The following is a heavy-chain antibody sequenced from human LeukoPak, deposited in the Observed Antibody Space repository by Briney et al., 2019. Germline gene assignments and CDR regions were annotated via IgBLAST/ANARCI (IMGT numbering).Heavy chain of an antibody. V-gene: IGHV3-21*01. CDR1: GFTFSSYS. Sequence: GGSLRLSCAASGFTFSSYSMNWVRQAPGKGLEWVSSISSSRSYIYYADSVKGRFTISRDNAKNSLYLQMNSLRAEDTAVYYCARVVRAAAVNWFDPWGQGTLVTVSS. J-gene: IGHJ5*02. D-gene: IGHD6-13*01. CDR2: ISSSRSYI. CDR3: ARVVRAAAVNWFDP.